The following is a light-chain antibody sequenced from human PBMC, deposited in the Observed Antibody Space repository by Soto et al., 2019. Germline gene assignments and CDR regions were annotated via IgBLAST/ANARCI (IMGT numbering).Light chain of an antibody. Sequence: DIQMTQSPSSLSASVGDRVTITCRASQGISNYLAWYQQKPGKVPKLLIYAASTLTSGVPSRFSGSGSGTDFTPTISSLQPDDVATYYYQQYNDAPWTFGPGTKVEIK. CDR2: AAS. J-gene: IGKJ1*01. CDR1: QGISNY. CDR3: QQYNDAPWT. V-gene: IGKV1-27*01.